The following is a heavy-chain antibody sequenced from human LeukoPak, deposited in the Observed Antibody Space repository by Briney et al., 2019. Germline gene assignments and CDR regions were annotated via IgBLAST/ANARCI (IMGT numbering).Heavy chain of an antibody. CDR3: AREFRLRFDP. Sequence: SQTLSLTCTVSGGSITSDGNYWSWLRRPAGGGLEWIGRIYSSGSTNYNPSLKSRVTISVDTSKNQFSLNLSSVTAADTAVYYCAREFRLRFDPWGQGTLVTVSS. CDR1: GGSITSDGNY. CDR2: IYSSGST. D-gene: IGHD3-3*01. J-gene: IGHJ5*02. V-gene: IGHV4-61*02.